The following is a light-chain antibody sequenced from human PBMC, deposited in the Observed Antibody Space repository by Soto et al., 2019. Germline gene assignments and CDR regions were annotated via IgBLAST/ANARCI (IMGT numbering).Light chain of an antibody. J-gene: IGLJ3*02. CDR1: SSNIGNNY. Sequence: QSVLTQPPSVSAAPGQKVTISCSGTSSNIGNNYVSWYQQLPGTAPKLLIYENNRRPSGIPDRFSGSKSGTSATLGITVLQTGDEADYYCGTWDSSLSASVFGGGTKVTFL. V-gene: IGLV1-51*02. CDR2: ENN. CDR3: GTWDSSLSASV.